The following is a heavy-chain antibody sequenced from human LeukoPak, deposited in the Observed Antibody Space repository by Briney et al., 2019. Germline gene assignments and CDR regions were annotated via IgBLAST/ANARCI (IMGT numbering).Heavy chain of an antibody. CDR2: LKKSGGSS. V-gene: IGHV3-23*01. D-gene: IGHD3-9*01. J-gene: IGHJ4*02. CDR1: GFTLNNYA. Sequence: GGSLRLSCAASGFTLNNYAMSWVRQAPGKGLEWVSTLKKSGGSSHYADSVKGRFTISGDSSKNTLYLQMSRLRAEDTAVYYCAKRWDDILSGFDYWGRGTLVTVSS. CDR3: AKRWDDILSGFDY.